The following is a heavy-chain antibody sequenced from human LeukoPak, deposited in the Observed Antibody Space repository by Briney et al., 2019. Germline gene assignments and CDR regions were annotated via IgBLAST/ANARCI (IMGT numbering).Heavy chain of an antibody. J-gene: IGHJ4*02. Sequence: GGSLRLSCAASGFTFDDYAMHWVRQAPGKGLEWVSGISWNSGSIGYADSVKGRFTISRDNAKNSLYLQMNSLRAEDMALYYCAKDRRAYSSGWFDYWGQGTLVTVSS. CDR2: ISWNSGSI. CDR3: AKDRRAYSSGWFDY. CDR1: GFTFDDYA. V-gene: IGHV3-9*03. D-gene: IGHD6-19*01.